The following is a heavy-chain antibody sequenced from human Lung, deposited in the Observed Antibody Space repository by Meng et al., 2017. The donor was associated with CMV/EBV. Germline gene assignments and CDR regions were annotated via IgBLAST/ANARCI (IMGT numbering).Heavy chain of an antibody. CDR2: INHSGST. Sequence: GSLRLXXAVYGGSFSGYYWSWIRQPPGKGLEWIGEINHSGSTNYNPSLKSRVTISVDTSKNQFSLKLSSVTAADTAVYYCARVIRTMVRGFIDYWGQGTLVTVSS. CDR1: GGSFSGYY. D-gene: IGHD3-10*01. CDR3: ARVIRTMVRGFIDY. J-gene: IGHJ4*02. V-gene: IGHV4-34*01.